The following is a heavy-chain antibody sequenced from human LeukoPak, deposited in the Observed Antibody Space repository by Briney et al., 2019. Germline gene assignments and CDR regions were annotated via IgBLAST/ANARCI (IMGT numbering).Heavy chain of an antibody. CDR3: ATEKLWFGELNAFDI. V-gene: IGHV1-46*01. CDR2: INPSGGST. D-gene: IGHD3-10*01. Sequence: ASVKVSCKASGYTFTSYYMHWVRQAPGQGLEWMGIINPSGGSTSYAQKLQGRVTMTEDTSTDTAYMELSSLRSEDTAVYYCATEKLWFGELNAFDIWGQGTMVTVSS. CDR1: GYTFTSYY. J-gene: IGHJ3*02.